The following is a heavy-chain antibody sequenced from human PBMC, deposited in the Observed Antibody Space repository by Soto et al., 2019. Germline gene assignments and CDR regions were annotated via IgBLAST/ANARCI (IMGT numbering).Heavy chain of an antibody. J-gene: IGHJ6*04. CDR3: ARGRRHSHFWNGYEFEGHYGLGV. Sequence: QVQLQQWGAGLVKPSETLSLTCAVYGGSLRNYNWTWIRLAPGKGLEWIGEINHSGDTNYDSSLKSRVSISVATTKIQFSLILYSVTAADTAVYYCARGRRHSHFWNGYEFEGHYGLGVWGKGTTVTVTS. V-gene: IGHV4-34*02. D-gene: IGHD3-3*02. CDR1: GGSLRNYN. CDR2: INHSGDT.